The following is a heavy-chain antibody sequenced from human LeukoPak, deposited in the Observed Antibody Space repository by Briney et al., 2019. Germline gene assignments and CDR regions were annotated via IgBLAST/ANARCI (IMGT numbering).Heavy chain of an antibody. V-gene: IGHV1-2*02. CDR1: GYTFTAYY. J-gene: IGHJ4*02. CDR2: INPDDGGT. CDR3: AREDIIRRYYIDF. Sequence: ASVKVSCKTSGYTFTAYYMHWVRQAPGQGLEWMGWINPDDGGTRYAQNFQGRVTMTRDTSISTAYMELSSLRLDDTAVYYCAREDIIRRYYIDFWGQGTLVTVSS. D-gene: IGHD5-12*01.